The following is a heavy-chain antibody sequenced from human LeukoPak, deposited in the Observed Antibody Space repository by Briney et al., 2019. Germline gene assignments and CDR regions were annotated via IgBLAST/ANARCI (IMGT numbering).Heavy chain of an antibody. CDR2: IKQDGSEK. Sequence: GGSLRLSCAASGFTFSTYWMSWVRQAPGKGLEWVAIIKQDGSEKYYVDSVRGRFTISRDNAKNSLYLQMNSLRAEDTAVYYCARAGQEWFGDLGFDYWGRGTLVTVSS. CDR3: ARAGQEWFGDLGFDY. CDR1: GFTFSTYW. J-gene: IGHJ4*02. D-gene: IGHD3-10*01. V-gene: IGHV3-7*01.